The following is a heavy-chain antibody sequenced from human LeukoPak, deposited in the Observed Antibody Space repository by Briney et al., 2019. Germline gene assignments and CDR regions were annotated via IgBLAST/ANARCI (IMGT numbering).Heavy chain of an antibody. Sequence: GESLKISCKGSGYSFTSYWIGWVRQMPGKGLEWMGIISPGDSNTRYSPSFQGQVTISADKSISTAYLQWSSPKASDTAMYYCARRGSHGDYYFDYWGQGTLVTVSS. CDR2: ISPGDSNT. CDR1: GYSFTSYW. V-gene: IGHV5-51*01. J-gene: IGHJ4*02. D-gene: IGHD4-17*01. CDR3: ARRGSHGDYYFDY.